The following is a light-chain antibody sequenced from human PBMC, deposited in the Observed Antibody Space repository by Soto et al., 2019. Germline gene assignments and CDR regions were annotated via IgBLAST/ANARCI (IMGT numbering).Light chain of an antibody. Sequence: QSVLTQPASVSGSPGQTITISCTGTSSDVGAYNYVSWYQQHPGKAPKLMIYEVSNRPSGVSDRFSGSKSGNTASLTISGLQPEDEADYYCQSYDSRLSASVFGAGTKVTVL. V-gene: IGLV2-14*01. CDR2: EVS. J-gene: IGLJ1*01. CDR3: QSYDSRLSASV. CDR1: SSDVGAYNY.